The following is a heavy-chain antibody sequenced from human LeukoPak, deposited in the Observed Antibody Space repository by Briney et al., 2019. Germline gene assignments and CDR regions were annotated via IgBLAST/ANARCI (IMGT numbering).Heavy chain of an antibody. D-gene: IGHD4-17*01. CDR3: ARAGDYYFHY. CDR1: GFTFSSYE. J-gene: IGHJ4*02. Sequence: GGSLRLSCAASGFTFSSYEMNWVRQAPGKGLEWVALINQDGGHKEYVDSLRGRFSVSRDNAKNSVYLQMNTLRAEDTSFYYCARAGDYYFHYWGQGTLVTVSS. V-gene: IGHV3-7*01. CDR2: INQDGGHK.